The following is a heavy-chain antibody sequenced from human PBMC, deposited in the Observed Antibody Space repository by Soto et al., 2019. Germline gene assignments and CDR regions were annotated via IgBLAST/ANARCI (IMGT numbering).Heavy chain of an antibody. CDR2: IYYSGST. D-gene: IGHD4-17*01. J-gene: IGHJ6*03. V-gene: IGHV4-59*01. Sequence: SETLSLTCTVSGGSISSYYWSWIRQPPGKGLEWIGYIYYSGSTNYNPSLKSRVTISVDTSKNQFSLKLSSVTAADTAVYYCARAPVGDYYYYYMDVWGKGTTVTVSS. CDR1: GGSISSYY. CDR3: ARAPVGDYYYYYMDV.